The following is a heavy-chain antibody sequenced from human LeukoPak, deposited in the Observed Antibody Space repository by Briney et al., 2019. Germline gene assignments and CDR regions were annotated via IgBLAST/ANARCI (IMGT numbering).Heavy chain of an antibody. J-gene: IGHJ5*02. CDR1: GFTFSSYW. CDR2: INSDGRRV. V-gene: IGHV3-74*01. Sequence: GGSLRLSCAASGFTFSSYWMSWARQTPGKGLAWVSHINSDGRRVNYADAVMGRFTISRDNANNMLYLQMNSLRPEDTAIYYCSRDLPRTSGPWGQGTLVTVSS. D-gene: IGHD3-10*01. CDR3: SRDLPRTSGP.